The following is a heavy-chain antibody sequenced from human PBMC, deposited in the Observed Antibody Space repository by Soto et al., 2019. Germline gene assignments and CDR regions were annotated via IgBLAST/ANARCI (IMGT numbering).Heavy chain of an antibody. D-gene: IGHD3-10*01. CDR2: IIPIFGTA. Sequence: SVKVSCKASGGTFSGYAISWVRQAPGQGLEWMGGIIPIFGTANYAQKFQGRVTITADESTSTAYMELSSLRSEDTAVYYCARAQIDYYGSGSYYRPSAWFDPWGQGTLVTVSS. V-gene: IGHV1-69*13. J-gene: IGHJ5*02. CDR1: GGTFSGYA. CDR3: ARAQIDYYGSGSYYRPSAWFDP.